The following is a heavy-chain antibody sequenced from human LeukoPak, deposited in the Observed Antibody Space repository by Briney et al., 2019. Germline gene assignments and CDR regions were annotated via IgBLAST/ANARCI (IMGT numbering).Heavy chain of an antibody. CDR3: ASRGIYGDYVPY. CDR2: INHSGNT. V-gene: IGHV4-34*01. CDR1: GGSFSGYY. J-gene: IGHJ4*02. Sequence: SETLSLTCAVYGGSFSGYYWTWIRQPPGKGLEWIAEINHSGNTNYNPSLKSRVTISVDTSKNQFSLKLSSVTAADTAVYYCASRGIYGDYVPYWGQGTLVTVSS. D-gene: IGHD4-17*01.